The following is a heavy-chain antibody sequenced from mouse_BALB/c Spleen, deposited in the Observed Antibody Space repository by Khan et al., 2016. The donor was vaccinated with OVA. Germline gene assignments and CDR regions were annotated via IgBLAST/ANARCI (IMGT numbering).Heavy chain of an antibody. CDR1: GFTFTNYG. J-gene: IGHJ4*01. D-gene: IGHD1-1*02. V-gene: IGHV9-3-1*01. CDR2: INTYTGEP. CDR3: ARVGYNGTMDF. Sequence: QIQLVQSGPELKKPGETVQISCKASGFTFTNYGMNWVRQAPGKGLKWMGWINTYTGEPTFTDDFKGRFAFSLETSASTAYLPINSLQHEDTATYFCARVGYNGTMDFWGQGTSVTVSS.